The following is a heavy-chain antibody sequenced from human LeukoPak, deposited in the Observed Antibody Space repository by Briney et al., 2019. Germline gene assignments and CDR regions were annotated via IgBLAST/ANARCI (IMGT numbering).Heavy chain of an antibody. CDR2: IYSGGST. J-gene: IGHJ4*02. CDR1: GFAVSSNY. D-gene: IGHD4-11*01. CDR3: AKAGLYSNYDLDY. Sequence: PGGSLILSCVASGFAVSSNYMSWVRQAPGKGLEWVSVIYSGGSTYYADSVKGRFTISRDNSKNTLYLQMNSLRAEDTAVYYCAKAGLYSNYDLDYWGQGTLVTVSS. V-gene: IGHV3-53*01.